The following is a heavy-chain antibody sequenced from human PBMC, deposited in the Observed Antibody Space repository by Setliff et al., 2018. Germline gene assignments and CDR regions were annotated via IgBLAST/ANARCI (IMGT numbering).Heavy chain of an antibody. D-gene: IGHD3-3*01. CDR3: ARVPRLEWLLPTFDS. J-gene: IGHJ4*02. V-gene: IGHV1-18*04. CDR1: GYNFRNYG. CDR2: ISGYNGNT. Sequence: GASVKVSCKPSGYNFRNYGLSWMRQAPGQGLEWMGWISGYNGNTEYAQNLQGRVTMTMDTSTSTAYMELRSLTSDDTAVYYCARVPRLEWLLPTFDSWGQGTLVTVSS.